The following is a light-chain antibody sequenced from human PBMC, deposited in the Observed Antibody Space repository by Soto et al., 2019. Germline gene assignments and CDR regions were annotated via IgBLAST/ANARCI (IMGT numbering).Light chain of an antibody. Sequence: EIVLTQSPATLSLSPGERATLSCRASQSVSSYLAWYQQKPGQAPRLLIYDASARATGIRARFSGSGSGTDFTLTISSLEPEDFAVYYCQQRSNWLFGGGTKVEIK. V-gene: IGKV3-11*01. CDR1: QSVSSY. CDR2: DAS. J-gene: IGKJ4*01. CDR3: QQRSNWL.